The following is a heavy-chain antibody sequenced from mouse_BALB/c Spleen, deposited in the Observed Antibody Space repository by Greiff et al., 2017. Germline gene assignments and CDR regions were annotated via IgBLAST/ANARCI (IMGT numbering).Heavy chain of an antibody. CDR1: GYTFTDYN. V-gene: IGHV1S29*02. Sequence: EVKLVESGPELVKPGASVKISCKASGYTFTDYNMHWVKQSHGKSLEWIGYIYPYNGGTGYNQKFKSKATLTVDNSSSTAYMELRSLTSEDSAVYYCAREEGGYDERFAYWGQGTLVTVSA. CDR2: IYPYNGGT. D-gene: IGHD2-2*01. J-gene: IGHJ3*01. CDR3: AREEGGYDERFAY.